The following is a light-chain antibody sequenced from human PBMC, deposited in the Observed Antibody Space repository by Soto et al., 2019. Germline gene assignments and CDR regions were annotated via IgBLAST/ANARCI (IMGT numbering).Light chain of an antibody. CDR2: DVT. CDR1: SSDTDDYNR. Sequence: QSALTQPPSVSGSPGQSVTISCTGTSSDTDDYNRVSWYQQSPGSAPKLIIYDVTHRPSGVPDRFSGSKSGNTASLTISGLQPEDGTDYFCSLYTTPDTYIFGTGTQLTVL. V-gene: IGLV2-18*01. CDR3: SLYTTPDTYI. J-gene: IGLJ1*01.